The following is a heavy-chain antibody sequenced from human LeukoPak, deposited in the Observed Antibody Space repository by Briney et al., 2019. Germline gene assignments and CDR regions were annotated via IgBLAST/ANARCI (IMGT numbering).Heavy chain of an antibody. CDR2: IYSSGST. CDR3: ARSGGYSSPQNY. Sequence: SETLSLTCSVSGGSISSYYWSWIRQPPGKGLEWIGYIYSSGSTNYNSSLKSRVTISVDTSKNQFSLKLSSVTAADTAVYYCARSGGYSSPQNYWGQGTPVTVSS. J-gene: IGHJ4*02. D-gene: IGHD6-19*01. V-gene: IGHV4-59*01. CDR1: GGSISSYY.